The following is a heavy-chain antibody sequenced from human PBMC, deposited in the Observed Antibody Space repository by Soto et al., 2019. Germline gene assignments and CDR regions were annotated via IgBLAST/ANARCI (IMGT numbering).Heavy chain of an antibody. CDR1: GFTFSSYA. D-gene: IGHD3-16*01. Sequence: GGSLRLSCAASGFTFSSYAMSWVRQAPGKGLECVSVISGIGDSTYYADSVKGRFTISRDNSKNTLCLQMNSLRAEDTAVYYCAQHLGSSYGMDVWGQGTKVTVYS. J-gene: IGHJ6*02. CDR2: ISGIGDST. CDR3: AQHLGSSYGMDV. V-gene: IGHV3-23*01.